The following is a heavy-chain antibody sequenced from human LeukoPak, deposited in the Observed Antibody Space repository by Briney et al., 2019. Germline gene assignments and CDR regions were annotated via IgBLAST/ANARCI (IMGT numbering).Heavy chain of an antibody. CDR3: ATGDNWKGGAFDI. Sequence: PGGSLRLSCAASGFTFSSYEMNWVRQAPGKELEWVSYISSSGSTIYYADSVKGRFTISRDNAKNSLYLQMNSLRAEDTAVYYCATGDNWKGGAFDIWGQGTMVTVSS. J-gene: IGHJ3*02. D-gene: IGHD1-20*01. V-gene: IGHV3-48*03. CDR1: GFTFSSYE. CDR2: ISSSGSTI.